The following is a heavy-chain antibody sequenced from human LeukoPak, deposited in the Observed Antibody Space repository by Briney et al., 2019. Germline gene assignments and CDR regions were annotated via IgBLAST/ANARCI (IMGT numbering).Heavy chain of an antibody. D-gene: IGHD3-22*01. CDR1: GFTFSNYA. V-gene: IGHV3-23*01. CDR3: AKDLSSAITSALVLDV. J-gene: IGHJ6*02. Sequence: GGSLRLSCAASGFTFSNYAMSWVRQAPGKGLEWVSTISGSGGSTYYADSVKGRFTISRDNSKNTPYLQMNSLRPEDTASYYCAKDLSSAITSALVLDVWGQGTTV. CDR2: ISGSGGST.